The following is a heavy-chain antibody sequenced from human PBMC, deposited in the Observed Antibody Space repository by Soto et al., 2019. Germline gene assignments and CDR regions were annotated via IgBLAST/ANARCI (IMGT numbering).Heavy chain of an antibody. Sequence: QVQLVQSGAEVKKPGASVKVSCKASGYTFTSYAMHWVRQAPGQRLEWMGWINAGNGNTKYSQKFQGRVTITRDTSASTAYMELSSLRSEDTAVYYCARSCSGGSCYSASPYYYYYMDVWGKGTTVTVSS. CDR1: GYTFTSYA. CDR2: INAGNGNT. J-gene: IGHJ6*03. V-gene: IGHV1-3*01. D-gene: IGHD2-15*01. CDR3: ARSCSGGSCYSASPYYYYYMDV.